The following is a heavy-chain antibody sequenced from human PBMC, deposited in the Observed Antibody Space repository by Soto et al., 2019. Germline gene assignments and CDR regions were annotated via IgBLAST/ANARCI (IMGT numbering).Heavy chain of an antibody. J-gene: IGHJ6*02. D-gene: IGHD2-8*02. CDR1: KFSFGDYA. CDR3: AKSTGGTANGLDV. Sequence: MQLVESGGDLVQPGRSLRLSCAASKFSFGDYAMHWVRQAPGKGQEWVSGISWKSASIGYADSVKGRFIISRDNAKNSLYLQLNSLRAEDTALYYCAKSTGGTANGLDVWGQGTTVTVSS. V-gene: IGHV3-9*01. CDR2: ISWKSASI.